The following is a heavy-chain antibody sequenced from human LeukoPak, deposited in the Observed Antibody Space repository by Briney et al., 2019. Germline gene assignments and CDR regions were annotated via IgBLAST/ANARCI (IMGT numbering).Heavy chain of an antibody. V-gene: IGHV3-30*04. CDR1: GFTFSSYA. J-gene: IGHJ4*02. CDR3: AKDLYDSSGYYSLLFDY. CDR2: ISYDGSNK. D-gene: IGHD3-22*01. Sequence: PGGSLRLSCAASGFTFSSYAMHWVRQAPGKGLEWVAVISYDGSNKYYADSVKGRFTISRDNSKNTLYLQMNSLRAEDTAVYYCAKDLYDSSGYYSLLFDYWGQGTLVTVSS.